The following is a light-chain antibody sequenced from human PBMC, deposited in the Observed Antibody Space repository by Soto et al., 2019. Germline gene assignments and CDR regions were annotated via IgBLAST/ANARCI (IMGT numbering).Light chain of an antibody. CDR1: QSLLHSNGYNY. V-gene: IGKV2-28*01. Sequence: DIVMTQSPLSLPVTPGEPASISCRSSQSLLHSNGYNYLDWYLQKTGQSPQLLIDLGSNRASGVPDRFSGSGSGTDFTLKISRVEAEDVGVYYCMQALQTRTFGQGTKVEIK. CDR2: LGS. J-gene: IGKJ1*01. CDR3: MQALQTRT.